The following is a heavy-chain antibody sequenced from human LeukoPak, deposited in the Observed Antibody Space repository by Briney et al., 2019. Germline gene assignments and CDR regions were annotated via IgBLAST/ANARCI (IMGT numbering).Heavy chain of an antibody. D-gene: IGHD3-10*01. J-gene: IGHJ4*02. V-gene: IGHV3-23*01. CDR2: ISGSGGST. CDR1: GFTFSSYA. CDR3: AKDWWFGEYDY. Sequence: GGSLRLSCAASGFTFSSYAMSWVRQAPGNGLEWVSAISGSGGSTYYADSVKGRFTISRDNSKNTLYPQMNSLRAEDTAVYYCAKDWWFGEYDYWGQGTLVTVSS.